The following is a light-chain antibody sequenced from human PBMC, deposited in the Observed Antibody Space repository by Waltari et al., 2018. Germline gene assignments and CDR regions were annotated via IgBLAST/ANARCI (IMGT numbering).Light chain of an antibody. V-gene: IGLV2-23*02. CDR3: CSYVGLGTYV. Sequence: QSGLAQPASASGSPGQSITITCTGTSRDVGNYNLVSWYQQRPGKAPRPLIYEVTKWAPGTSDRFSASKSGNTASLSISGLQAQEDEADYYCCSYVGLGTYVFGTGTKVTV. CDR1: SRDVGNYNL. J-gene: IGLJ1*01. CDR2: EVT.